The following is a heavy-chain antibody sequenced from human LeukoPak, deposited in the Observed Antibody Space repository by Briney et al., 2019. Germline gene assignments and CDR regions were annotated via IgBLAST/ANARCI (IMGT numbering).Heavy chain of an antibody. J-gene: IGHJ4*02. CDR1: GFTFSSYA. CDR2: IGSSGGST. CDR3: AKVLRNDQTIDY. D-gene: IGHD1-1*01. Sequence: GGSLRLSCTASGFTFSSYAMSWVRQAPGKGLEWVSGIGSSGGSTYYVDSAKGRFTVSRDNSKNTLYLQINSLRAEDTAIYYCAKVLRNDQTIDYWGQGTLVTVSS. V-gene: IGHV3-23*01.